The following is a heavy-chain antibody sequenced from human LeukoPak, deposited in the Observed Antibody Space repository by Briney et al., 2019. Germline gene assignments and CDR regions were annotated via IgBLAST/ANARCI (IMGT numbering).Heavy chain of an antibody. CDR3: AKSDIEAAGSLVYFDY. CDR2: ISYDGSNK. J-gene: IGHJ4*02. CDR1: GFTFSSYG. Sequence: GGSLRLSCAASGFTFSSYGMHWVRQAPGKGLECVAIISYDGSNKYYTDSVKGRFTISRDNSKNTLYLQMNSLRAEDTAVYYCAKSDIEAAGSLVYFDYWGQGTLVTASS. V-gene: IGHV3-30*18. D-gene: IGHD6-13*01.